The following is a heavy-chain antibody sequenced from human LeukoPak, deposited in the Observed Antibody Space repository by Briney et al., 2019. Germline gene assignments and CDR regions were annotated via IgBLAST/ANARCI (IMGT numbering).Heavy chain of an antibody. CDR3: TRPRGYCSGGSCHNYYYGMDV. V-gene: IGHV3-30*04. J-gene: IGHJ6*04. CDR2: IPYDGSNE. Sequence: GGSLRLSCAASGFTFSSYAMHWVRQAPGKGLEWVAVIPYDGSNEYYADSVKGRSTISRDNSKNTLYLQMNSLRAEDTAVYYCTRPRGYCSGGSCHNYYYGMDVRGKGTTVTVSS. CDR1: GFTFSSYA. D-gene: IGHD2-15*01.